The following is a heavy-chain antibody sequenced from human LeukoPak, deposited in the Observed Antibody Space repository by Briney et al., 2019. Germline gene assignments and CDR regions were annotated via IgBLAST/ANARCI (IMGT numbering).Heavy chain of an antibody. CDR1: GYTFINFG. V-gene: IGHV1-18*01. Sequence: ASVKVSCKASGYTFINFGVSWVRQAPGQGLEWMGWISTYNGNTEYAKKFQGRVTMTTDTSTSTAYMEPRSLRSDDTAVYYCARYCTSATSYAFDPWGQGSLVTVSS. CDR2: ISTYNGNT. CDR3: ARYCTSATSYAFDP. J-gene: IGHJ5*02. D-gene: IGHD2-2*01.